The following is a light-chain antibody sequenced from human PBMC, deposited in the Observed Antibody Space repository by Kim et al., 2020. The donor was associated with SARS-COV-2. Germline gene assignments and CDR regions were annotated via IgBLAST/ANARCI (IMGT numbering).Light chain of an antibody. CDR3: QSRDSSGKVV. Sequence: SSELTQDPAVSVALGQTVRITCQGDSLRIYYPSWYQQKPGQAPVLVIYARNNRPSGIPDRFSGSSSGNKASLTITGAQVEDEADYYCQSRDSSGKVVFGGGTKVTVL. J-gene: IGLJ2*01. CDR1: SLRIYY. V-gene: IGLV3-19*01. CDR2: ARN.